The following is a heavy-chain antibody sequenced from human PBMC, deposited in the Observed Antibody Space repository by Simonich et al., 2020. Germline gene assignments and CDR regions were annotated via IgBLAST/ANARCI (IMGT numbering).Heavy chain of an antibody. CDR2: IIPILGIA. CDR3: ARLGYSYGNWFDP. Sequence: QVQLVQSGAEVKKPGSSVKVSCKASGGTFSSYAISWVRQAPGQGLEWMGGIIPILGIANYAQKFQGRVTITADKSTSTAYMELSSLRSEDTAVYYCARLGYSYGNWFDPWGQGTLVTVSS. V-gene: IGHV1-69*10. CDR1: GGTFSSYA. D-gene: IGHD5-18*01. J-gene: IGHJ5*02.